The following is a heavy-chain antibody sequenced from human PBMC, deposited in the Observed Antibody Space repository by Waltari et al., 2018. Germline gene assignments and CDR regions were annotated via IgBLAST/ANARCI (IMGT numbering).Heavy chain of an antibody. V-gene: IGHV4-31*03. J-gene: IGHJ3*02. Sequence: QVQLQESGPGLVKPSQTLSLTCTVSGGSISSGGYYWSWIRQPPGKGLEWIGYIYYSGSTYYNPSLKSRVTISVDTSKNQFSLKLSSVTAADTAVYYCARELLRGVTSGAFDIWGQGTMVTVSS. CDR2: IYYSGST. CDR3: ARELLRGVTSGAFDI. D-gene: IGHD3-10*01. CDR1: GGSISSGGYY.